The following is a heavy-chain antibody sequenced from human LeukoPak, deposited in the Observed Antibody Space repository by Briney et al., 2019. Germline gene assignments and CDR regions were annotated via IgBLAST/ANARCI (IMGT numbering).Heavy chain of an antibody. CDR3: ARDLDY. V-gene: IGHV4-39*02. CDR1: GGSISSSSYY. J-gene: IGHJ4*02. Sequence: PSETLSLTFIVSGGSISSSSYYWGWIRQPPGKGLEWIGSIYYSGSTYYNPSLKSRVTISVDTSKNQFSLKLSSVTAADTAVYYCARDLDYWGQGTLVTVSS. CDR2: IYYSGST.